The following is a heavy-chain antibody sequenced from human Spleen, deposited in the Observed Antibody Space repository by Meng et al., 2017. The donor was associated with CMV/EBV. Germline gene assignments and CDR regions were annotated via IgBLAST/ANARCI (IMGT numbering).Heavy chain of an antibody. CDR2: ISYDGSNK. D-gene: IGHD3-22*01. V-gene: IGHV3-30*04. CDR1: GFSFDEYA. Sequence: GESLKISCAASGFSFDEYAMHWVRQAPGKGLEWVAVISYDGSNKYYADSAKGRFTISRDNSKNTLYLQMNSLRAEDTAVYYCARVQPFHYYDSSGYHDAFDIWGQGTMVTVSS. J-gene: IGHJ3*02. CDR3: ARVQPFHYYDSSGYHDAFDI.